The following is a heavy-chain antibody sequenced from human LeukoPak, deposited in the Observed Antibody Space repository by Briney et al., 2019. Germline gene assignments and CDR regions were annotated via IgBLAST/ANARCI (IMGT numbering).Heavy chain of an antibody. CDR2: INHSGST. CDR1: GGSFSGYY. D-gene: IGHD3-10*01. V-gene: IGHV4-34*01. J-gene: IGHJ4*02. Sequence: PSETLSLTCAVYGGSFSGYYWSWIRQPPGKGLEWIEEINHSGSTNYNPSLKSRVTISVDTSKNQFSLKLSSVTAADTAVYYCARGRPLRFGELVYYFDYWGQGTLVTVSS. CDR3: ARGRPLRFGELVYYFDY.